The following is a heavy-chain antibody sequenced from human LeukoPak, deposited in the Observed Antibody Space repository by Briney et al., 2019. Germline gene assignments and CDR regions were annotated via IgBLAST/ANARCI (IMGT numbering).Heavy chain of an antibody. J-gene: IGHJ4*02. CDR2: ISYDGRNK. Sequence: PGGSLRLSCAASGFSFSTYGMHWVRQAPGKRLEWVAVISYDGRNKYYADSVKGRFTISRDNSKNTLYLQMNSLRAEDTAVYYCAKRALTSHFDYWGQGTLVTVSS. V-gene: IGHV3-30*18. CDR1: GFSFSTYG. CDR3: AKRALTSHFDY.